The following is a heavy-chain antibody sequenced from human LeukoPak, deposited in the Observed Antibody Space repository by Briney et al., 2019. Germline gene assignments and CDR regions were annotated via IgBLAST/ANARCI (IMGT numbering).Heavy chain of an antibody. CDR1: GFIVASNT. V-gene: IGHV3-66*01. CDR2: IYSGGST. J-gene: IGHJ4*02. D-gene: IGHD3-22*01. Sequence: GGSLRLSCAAAGFIVASNTMSWVRQAPGKGLEWVSIIYSGGSTSYADSVKGRFTISRDNSKNTLYLQMNSLRTEDTAVYYCARGGSYFDISGYYFYWGQGTLVTVSS. CDR3: ARGGSYFDISGYYFY.